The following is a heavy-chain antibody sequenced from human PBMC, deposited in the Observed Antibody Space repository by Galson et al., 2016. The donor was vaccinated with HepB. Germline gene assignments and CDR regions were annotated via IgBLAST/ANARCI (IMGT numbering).Heavy chain of an antibody. D-gene: IGHD3-10*01. J-gene: IGHJ4*02. Sequence: SETLSLTCTVAGGFVSSGDYYWSWIRQPPGKGLEWIGYISYIWSTSYNPSLKSRVTISVDTSKNQFSLKLSSVTAADTAVYYWARDIPIFGSGSSIFDYWGQGTLVTVSS. CDR3: ARDIPIFGSGSSIFDY. CDR1: GGFVSSGDYY. V-gene: IGHV4-61*08. CDR2: ISYIWST.